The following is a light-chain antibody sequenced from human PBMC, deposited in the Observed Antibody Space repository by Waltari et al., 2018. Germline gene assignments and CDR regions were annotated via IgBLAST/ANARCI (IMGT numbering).Light chain of an antibody. J-gene: IGLJ3*02. CDR3: CSYAGRTTWV. V-gene: IGLV2-23*02. CDR2: AVS. CDR1: SSDVGNYNL. Sequence: QSALTQPASVSGSPGQSITISCTGTSSDVGNYNLVPWYQQHPGRATKLIIYAVSERPSGVSNRFSGSKSANTASLTVSGLQAEDEADYYCCSYAGRTTWVFGGGTNLTVL.